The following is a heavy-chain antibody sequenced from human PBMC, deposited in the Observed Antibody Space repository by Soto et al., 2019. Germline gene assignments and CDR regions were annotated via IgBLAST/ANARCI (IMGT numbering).Heavy chain of an antibody. D-gene: IGHD6-13*01. CDR1: GGSISSSSYY. V-gene: IGHV4-39*01. CDR3: ARLRREQLVPDY. Sequence: SETLSLTCTVSGGSISSSSYYWGWIRQPPGKVLELIGSIYYSGSTYYNPSLKSRVTIXGXXSXNXFXLXXXSVPXADTALYYCARLRREQLVPDYWGQGTLVTVSS. CDR2: IYYSGST. J-gene: IGHJ4*02.